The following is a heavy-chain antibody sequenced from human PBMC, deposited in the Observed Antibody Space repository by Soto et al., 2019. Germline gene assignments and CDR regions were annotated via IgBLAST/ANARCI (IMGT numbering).Heavy chain of an antibody. CDR3: ARAPSYYYDSSGYYYPYYFDY. V-gene: IGHV4-34*01. CDR2: INHSGIT. D-gene: IGHD3-22*01. CDR1: GGSFSGYY. J-gene: IGHJ4*02. Sequence: LSLTCAVYGGSFSGYYWSWIRQPPGKGLEWIGEINHSGITNYNPSLKSRVTISVDTSKNQFSLKLSSVTAADTAVYYCARAPSYYYDSSGYYYPYYFDYWGQGTLVTVSS.